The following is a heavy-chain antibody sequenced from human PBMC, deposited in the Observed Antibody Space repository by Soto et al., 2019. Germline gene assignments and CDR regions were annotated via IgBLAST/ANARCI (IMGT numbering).Heavy chain of an antibody. V-gene: IGHV3-53*01. CDR3: AREPLGPFFYYGMDV. J-gene: IGHJ6*02. CDR1: GFTVSSNY. D-gene: IGHD7-27*01. Sequence: GGSLRLSCAASGFTVSSNYMSWVRQAPGKGLEWVSVIYSGGSTYYADSVKGRFTISRDNSKNTLYLQMNSLRAEDTAVYYCAREPLGPFFYYGMDVWGQGTTVTVSS. CDR2: IYSGGST.